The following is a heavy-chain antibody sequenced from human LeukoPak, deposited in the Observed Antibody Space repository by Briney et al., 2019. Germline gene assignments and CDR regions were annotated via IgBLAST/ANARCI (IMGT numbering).Heavy chain of an antibody. CDR3: ARSDTHHVHSSSWHFDY. V-gene: IGHV4-59*01. D-gene: IGHD6-13*01. CDR2: SSYSGSS. CDR1: GGSIGTNY. J-gene: IGHJ4*02. Sequence: SETLSLTCSVSGGSIGTNYWSWIRQVPGKGLEWIGYSSYSGSSNYNPSLKSRVTISVDTSKTQFSLYLNSVTAADTAVYYCARSDTHHVHSSSWHFDYWGQGTLVTVSS.